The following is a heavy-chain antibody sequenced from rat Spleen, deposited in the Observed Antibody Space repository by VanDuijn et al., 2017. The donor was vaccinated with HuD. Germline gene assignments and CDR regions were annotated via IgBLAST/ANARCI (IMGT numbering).Heavy chain of an antibody. CDR2: IRYDGSTP. J-gene: IGHJ2*01. Sequence: EVQLVESGGGLVQPGRSLKLSCAASGLTFSDYYMAWVRQGPTQGLEWVATIRYDGSTPYYRNSVRGRFTISRDNAKSTLYLQMDSLRSEDTATYYCTRGYYFDFWGRGVMVTVSS. V-gene: IGHV5-20*01. D-gene: IGHD1-11*01. CDR1: GLTFSDYY. CDR3: TRGYYFDF.